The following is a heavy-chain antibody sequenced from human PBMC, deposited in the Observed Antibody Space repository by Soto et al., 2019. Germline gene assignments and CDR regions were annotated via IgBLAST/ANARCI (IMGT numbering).Heavy chain of an antibody. CDR3: AKATAPSVDYYYFDGLDV. CDR1: GFIFGTYG. J-gene: IGHJ6*02. V-gene: IGHV3-30*18. D-gene: IGHD1-1*01. Sequence: QVQLVESGGGVVQPGRSLRLSCSASGFIFGTYGMDWVRQAPGKGLEWVALISYDGNKEFYEDSVQGRFTISRDNSRNTLYLHMNSPKPDYTAMYYCAKATAPSVDYYYFDGLDVWGPGTTVSFSS. CDR2: ISYDGNKE.